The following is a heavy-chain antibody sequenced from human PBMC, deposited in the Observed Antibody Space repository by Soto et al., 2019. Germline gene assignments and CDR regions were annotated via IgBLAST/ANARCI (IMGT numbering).Heavy chain of an antibody. V-gene: IGHV4-59*01. CDR3: AREQYNWKL. D-gene: IGHD1-20*01. CDR1: GVSITPYY. Sequence: LETLSLTCTVSGVSITPYYWTWIRHPPGKGLEWIGYVYHTGNTYYNPSLKSRVTISLDTSKNQVSLRLKSVTAADTAVYYCAREQYNWKLWGQGTPVTVSS. J-gene: IGHJ4*02. CDR2: VYHTGNT.